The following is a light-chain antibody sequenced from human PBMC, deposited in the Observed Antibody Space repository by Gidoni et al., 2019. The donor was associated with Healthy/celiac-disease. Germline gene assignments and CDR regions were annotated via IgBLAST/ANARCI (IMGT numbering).Light chain of an antibody. CDR1: QSISSW. J-gene: IGKJ1*01. CDR2: KAS. V-gene: IGKV1-5*03. CDR3: QQYNSYWT. Sequence: DTQMTQSPSTLSASVGDRVTITCRASQSISSWLAWYQQKPGKAPKLLIYKASSLESGVPSRFSGSGSGTEFTHTISSLQPDDFATYYCQQYNSYWTFGQGTKVEIK.